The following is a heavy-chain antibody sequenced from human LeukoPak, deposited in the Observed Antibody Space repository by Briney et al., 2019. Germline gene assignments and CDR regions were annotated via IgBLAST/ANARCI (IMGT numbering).Heavy chain of an antibody. CDR2: INHSGST. D-gene: IGHD3-22*01. CDR3: ARGHSSGYFDY. Sequence: SETLSLTCAVYGGSFSGYYWSWIRQPPGKGLEWIGEINHSGSTNYNPSLKSRVTISADTSKNQFSLKLSSVTAADTAVYYCARGHSSGYFDYWGQGTLVTVSS. J-gene: IGHJ4*02. CDR1: GGSFSGYY. V-gene: IGHV4-34*01.